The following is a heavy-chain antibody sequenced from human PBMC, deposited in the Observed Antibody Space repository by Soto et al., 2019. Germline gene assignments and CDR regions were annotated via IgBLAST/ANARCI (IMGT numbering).Heavy chain of an antibody. Sequence: SVKVSCKASGGTFSSYAISWVRQAPGQGLEWMGGIIPIFGTANYAQKFQGRVTITADESTSTAYMELSSLRSEDTAVYYCARGSPYCSGGSCYSVTYGMDVWGQGTTVTVSS. CDR2: IIPIFGTA. J-gene: IGHJ6*02. D-gene: IGHD2-15*01. CDR1: GGTFSSYA. V-gene: IGHV1-69*13. CDR3: ARGSPYCSGGSCYSVTYGMDV.